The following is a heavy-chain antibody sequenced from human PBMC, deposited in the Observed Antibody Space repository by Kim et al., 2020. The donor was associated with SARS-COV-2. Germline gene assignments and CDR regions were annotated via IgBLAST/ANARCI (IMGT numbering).Heavy chain of an antibody. V-gene: IGHV4-59*01. Sequence: SETLSLTCTVSGGSISSYYWSWIRQPPGKGLEWIGYIYYSGSTNYNPSLKSRVTISVDTSKNQFSLKLSSVTAADTAVYYCAGGYSSSWYAVPEFFDYWGQGTLVTVSS. J-gene: IGHJ4*02. CDR3: AGGYSSSWYAVPEFFDY. D-gene: IGHD6-13*01. CDR1: GGSISSYY. CDR2: IYYSGST.